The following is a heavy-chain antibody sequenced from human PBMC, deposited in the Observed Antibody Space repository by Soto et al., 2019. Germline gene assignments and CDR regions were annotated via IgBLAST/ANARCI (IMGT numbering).Heavy chain of an antibody. D-gene: IGHD2-15*01. CDR2: IHYRGRT. CDR3: ARCRGAFGFDS. CDR1: GGSINSGGYY. J-gene: IGHJ4*02. Sequence: SETLSLTCNVSGGSINSGGYYWGWIRQHPGKGLEWIGYIHYRGRTSYNPSLQSRVSISLDMSGHHFSLKLTSVTAAGKAVYYCARCRGAFGFDSWGQGTLVTVSS. V-gene: IGHV4-31*03.